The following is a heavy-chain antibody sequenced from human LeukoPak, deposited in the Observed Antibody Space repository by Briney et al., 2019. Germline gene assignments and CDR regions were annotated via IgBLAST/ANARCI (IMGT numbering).Heavy chain of an antibody. CDR2: IKQDGSEK. CDR1: GFTLSSYW. CDR3: SREEYSGNSNYFDS. J-gene: IGHJ4*02. Sequence: GGSLRLSCAASGFTLSSYWITWVRQAPGKGLEWEANIKQDGSEKYYVDSVKGRFTISRDNAKNSLYLQMNSLRAEDTAVYYCSREEYSGNSNYFDSWGQGTLVTVSS. V-gene: IGHV3-7*01. D-gene: IGHD1-26*01.